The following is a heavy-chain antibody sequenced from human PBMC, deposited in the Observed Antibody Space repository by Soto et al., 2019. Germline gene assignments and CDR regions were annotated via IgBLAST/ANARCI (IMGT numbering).Heavy chain of an antibody. D-gene: IGHD3-10*01. J-gene: IGHJ3*01. CDR1: GFSFSSYA. Sequence: QVQLVEPGGGVVQPGTSLRLSCGASGFSFSSYAMNWVRQAPGKGLEWVAVISHDGSNTYYGDSVKGRFTISRDNSENTLFLQMNSPRAEDTAVYYCAKPYYGAGSYYPDAFDVW. CDR2: ISHDGSNT. CDR3: AKPYYGAGSYYPDAFDV. V-gene: IGHV3-30*18.